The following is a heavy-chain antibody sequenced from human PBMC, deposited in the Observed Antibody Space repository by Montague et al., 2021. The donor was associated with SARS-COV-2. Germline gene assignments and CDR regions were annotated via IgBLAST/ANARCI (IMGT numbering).Heavy chain of an antibody. CDR3: ARSQYHYDSDGYSDAFNV. J-gene: IGHJ3*01. CDR2: VNEHGGTA. CDR1: GFSFSDYA. Sequence: SLRLSCAASGFSFSDYAMHWVRQAPGKRLEYVSTVNEHGGTAYYADSVKGRFTISRDNARNMLYLQMGSLRTEDMAVYYCARSQYHYDSDGYSDAFNVWGQGTMVIVSS. D-gene: IGHD3-22*01. V-gene: IGHV3-64*02.